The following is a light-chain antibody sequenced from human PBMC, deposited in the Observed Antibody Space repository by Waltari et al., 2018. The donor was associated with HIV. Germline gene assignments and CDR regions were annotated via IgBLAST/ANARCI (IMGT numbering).Light chain of an antibody. J-gene: IGKJ1*01. V-gene: IGKV1-39*01. Sequence: DIQMTQSPSSLSASVGDRVTITCRASQSISSYLNWYQQKPGKAPKLLIYAASSLQRGVPSRFSGSGSGTDFTLTISSLPPEDFATYYCQQTYSSPWTFGQGTKVEIK. CDR3: QQTYSSPWT. CDR1: QSISSY. CDR2: AAS.